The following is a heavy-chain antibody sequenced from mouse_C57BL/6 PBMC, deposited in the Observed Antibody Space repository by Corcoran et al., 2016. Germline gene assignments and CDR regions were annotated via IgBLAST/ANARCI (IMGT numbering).Heavy chain of an antibody. J-gene: IGHJ2*01. CDR1: GYTFTDYY. CDR3: AREDGNFLFDY. Sequence: EVQLQQSGPVLVKPGASVKMSCKASGYTFTDYYMNWVKQSHGKSLEWIGVINPYNGGTSYNQKFKGKATLTVDKSSSTAYMELNSLTSEDSAVYYCAREDGNFLFDYWGQGTTLTVSS. D-gene: IGHD2-1*01. V-gene: IGHV1-19*01. CDR2: INPYNGGT.